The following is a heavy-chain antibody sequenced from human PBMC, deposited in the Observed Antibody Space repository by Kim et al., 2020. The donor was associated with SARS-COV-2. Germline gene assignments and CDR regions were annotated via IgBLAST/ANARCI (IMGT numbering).Heavy chain of an antibody. D-gene: IGHD3-16*01. CDR3: AKGDTYHWTFVGY. V-gene: IGHV3-30*18. CDR2: ISYDGSNK. J-gene: IGHJ4*02. Sequence: GGSLRLSCAASGFTFSSYGMHWVRQAPGKGLEWVAVISYDGSNKYYADSVKGRFTISRDNSKNTLYLQMNSLRAEDTAVYYCAKGDTYHWTFVGYWGQGTLVTVSS. CDR1: GFTFSSYG.